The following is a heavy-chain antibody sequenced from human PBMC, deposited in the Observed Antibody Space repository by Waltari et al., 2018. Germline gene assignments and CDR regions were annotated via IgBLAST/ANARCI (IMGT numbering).Heavy chain of an antibody. D-gene: IGHD2-15*01. CDR1: GFSLSNARMG. CDR2: IFSNDEK. V-gene: IGHV2-26*01. CDR3: ARILGYCSGGSCYSMGNDY. Sequence: QVTLKESGPVLVKPTETLTLTCTVSGFSLSNARMGVSWIRQPPGKALEWLAHIFSNDEKSYSTSLKSRLTISKDTAKSQVVLTMTNMDPVDTATYYCARILGYCSGGSCYSMGNDYWGQGTLVTVSS. J-gene: IGHJ4*02.